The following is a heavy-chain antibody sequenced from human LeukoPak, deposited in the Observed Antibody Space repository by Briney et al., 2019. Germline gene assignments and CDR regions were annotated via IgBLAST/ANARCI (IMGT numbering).Heavy chain of an antibody. CDR1: GYTFTSYG. V-gene: IGHV1-18*01. Sequence: GASVKVSCKPSGYTFTSYGISWVRQAPGQGLGWMGWISAYNGNTNYAQKLQGRVTITTDTSTSTAYMALRSLGSDDTAVYYCARDADIEVGYSSSSSSDYWGQGTLVTVSS. CDR2: ISAYNGNT. D-gene: IGHD6-6*01. J-gene: IGHJ4*02. CDR3: ARDADIEVGYSSSSSSDY.